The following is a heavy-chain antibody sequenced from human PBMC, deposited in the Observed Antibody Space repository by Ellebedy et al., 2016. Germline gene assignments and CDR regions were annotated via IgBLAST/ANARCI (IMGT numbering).Heavy chain of an antibody. J-gene: IGHJ6*02. CDR2: IIPILGIA. V-gene: IGHV1-69*04. Sequence: ASVKVSCKASGGTFSSYAISWVRQAPGQGLEWMGRIIPILGIANYAQKFQGRVTITADKSTSTAYMGLSSLRSEDTAVYYCASRGVPLGYCSGGSCLETYYYYGMDVWGQGTTVTVSS. CDR3: ASRGVPLGYCSGGSCLETYYYYGMDV. CDR1: GGTFSSYA. D-gene: IGHD2-15*01.